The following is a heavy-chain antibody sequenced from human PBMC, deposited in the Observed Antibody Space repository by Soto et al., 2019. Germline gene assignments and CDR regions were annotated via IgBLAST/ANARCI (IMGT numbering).Heavy chain of an antibody. CDR3: ARHVGSSGWYDYLDY. D-gene: IGHD6-19*01. Sequence: PSETLSLTCTVSGGSISSSSYYWGWIRQPPGKGLEWIGYIYYSGSTNYNPSLKSRVTISVDTSKNQFSLKLSSVTAADTAVYYCARHVGSSGWYDYLDYWGQGTLVSVSS. CDR2: IYYSGST. J-gene: IGHJ4*02. V-gene: IGHV4-61*05. CDR1: GGSISSSSYY.